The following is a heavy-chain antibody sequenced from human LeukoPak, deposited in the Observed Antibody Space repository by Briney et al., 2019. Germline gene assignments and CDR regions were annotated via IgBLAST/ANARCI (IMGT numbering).Heavy chain of an antibody. V-gene: IGHV3-30*18. Sequence: GRSLRLSCAASGFTFRSYGMHWVRQAPGKGLEWVAVISYDGSNKYYADSVKGRFTISRDNSKNTLYLQMNSLRAEDTAVYYCAKSGGGYSSGWFYWGQGTLVTVSS. J-gene: IGHJ4*02. CDR3: AKSGGGYSSGWFY. CDR2: ISYDGSNK. D-gene: IGHD6-19*01. CDR1: GFTFRSYG.